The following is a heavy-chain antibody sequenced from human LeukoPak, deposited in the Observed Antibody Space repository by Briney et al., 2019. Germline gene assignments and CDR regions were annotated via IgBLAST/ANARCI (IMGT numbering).Heavy chain of an antibody. Sequence: SETLSLTCTVSGGSISSSSYYWGWIRQPPGKGLEWIGSIYYSGSTYYNPSLKSRVTISVDTSKNQFSLKLSSVTAADTAVYYCARQVGSAVAEGDYFDYWGQGTLVTVSS. J-gene: IGHJ4*02. CDR3: ARQVGSAVAEGDYFDY. D-gene: IGHD6-19*01. CDR2: IYYSGST. V-gene: IGHV4-39*07. CDR1: GGSISSSSYY.